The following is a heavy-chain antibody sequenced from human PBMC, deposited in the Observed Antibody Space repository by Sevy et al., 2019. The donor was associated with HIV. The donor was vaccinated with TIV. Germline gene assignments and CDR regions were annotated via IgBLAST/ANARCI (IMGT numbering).Heavy chain of an antibody. J-gene: IGHJ4*02. CDR2: INPILNTV. CDR3: VRGGGNGWYYFDY. Sequence: ASVKVSCKASGGIFKSYGISWVRQAPGQGLEWMGGINPILNTVHYAQTFQGRVTITADESTKTAHMELSSLGSEDTAVYYCVRGGGNGWYYFDYWGQETLVTVSS. D-gene: IGHD6-19*01. V-gene: IGHV1-69*13. CDR1: GGIFKSYG.